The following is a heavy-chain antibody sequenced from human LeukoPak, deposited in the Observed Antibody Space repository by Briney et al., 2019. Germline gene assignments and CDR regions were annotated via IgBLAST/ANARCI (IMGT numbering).Heavy chain of an antibody. J-gene: IGHJ3*02. CDR1: GFTFSSYW. Sequence: PGGSLRLSCAASGFTFSSYWMHWVRQAPGKGLVWVSRINSDGRTTTYADSMKGRFTISRDNAKNTLYLQMNSLRAEDTAVYYCAVKWTYDGFDIWGQGTMVTVSS. CDR3: AVKWTYDGFDI. CDR2: INSDGRTT. D-gene: IGHD1-26*01. V-gene: IGHV3-74*01.